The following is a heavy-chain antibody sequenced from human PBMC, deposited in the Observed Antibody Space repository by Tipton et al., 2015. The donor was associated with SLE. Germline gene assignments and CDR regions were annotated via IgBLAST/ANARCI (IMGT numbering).Heavy chain of an antibody. CDR1: GYSISSDYY. CDR3: ARGYDYDFWSGYQYYYYMDV. D-gene: IGHD3-3*01. Sequence: TLSLTCAVSGYSISSDYYWSWIRQPPGKGLEWIGEINHSGSTNYNPSLKSRVTISVDTSKRQFSLNLTSVTAADTAVYYCARGYDYDFWSGYQYYYYMDVWGKGTTVTVSS. J-gene: IGHJ6*03. CDR2: INHSGST. V-gene: IGHV4-34*01.